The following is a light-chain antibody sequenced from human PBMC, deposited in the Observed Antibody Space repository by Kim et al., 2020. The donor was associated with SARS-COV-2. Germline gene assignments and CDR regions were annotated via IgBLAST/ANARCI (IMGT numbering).Light chain of an antibody. CDR2: YDR. CDR1: NIGSKS. Sequence: APGMTASITCGGNNIGSKSVHWYQQKPGQAPVLVMYYDRDRPSGIPERFSGSNSDNTATLTISRVEAGDEANYYCQVWDSTSDHPVFGGGTQLTVL. V-gene: IGLV3-21*04. CDR3: QVWDSTSDHPV. J-gene: IGLJ3*02.